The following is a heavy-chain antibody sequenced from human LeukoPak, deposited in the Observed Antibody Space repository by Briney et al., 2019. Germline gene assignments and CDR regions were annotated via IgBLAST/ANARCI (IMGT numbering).Heavy chain of an antibody. CDR3: ARQPALNHSHFDY. J-gene: IGHJ4*02. Sequence: PSQTLSLTCTVSGGSISSGDYYWSWIRQPPGKSLEWIGYIYYSGSTYYNPSLKSRVTISVDTSKNQFSLKLSSVPAADTAVYYCARQPALNHSHFDYWGQGTLVTVSS. D-gene: IGHD1-14*01. CDR1: GGSISSGDYY. CDR2: IYYSGST. V-gene: IGHV4-30-4*01.